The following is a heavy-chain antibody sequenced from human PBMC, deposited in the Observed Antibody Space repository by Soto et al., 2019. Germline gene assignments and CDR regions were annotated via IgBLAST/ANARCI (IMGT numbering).Heavy chain of an antibody. Sequence: SVKVSCKASGCTFSSYAISWVRQAPGQGLEWMGGIIPIFGTANYAQKFQGRVTITADESTSTAYMELSSLRSEDTAVYYCARSSISAAGTSKNFDYWGQGTLVTVSS. J-gene: IGHJ4*02. CDR3: ARSSISAAGTSKNFDY. V-gene: IGHV1-69*13. CDR1: GCTFSSYA. CDR2: IIPIFGTA. D-gene: IGHD6-13*01.